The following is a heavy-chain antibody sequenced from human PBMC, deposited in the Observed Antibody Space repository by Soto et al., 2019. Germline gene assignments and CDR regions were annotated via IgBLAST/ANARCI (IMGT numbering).Heavy chain of an antibody. CDR2: IFSNDEK. Sequence: QVTVKESGPVLVKPTETLTLTCTVSGLSLSNDGLGVSWIRQPPGKALEWLAHIFSNDEKSYSTSLKSRLTISKDTSKSQVVLTMTNMDPVDTATYYCASTYTTSWYWFDPWGQGTLVTVSS. CDR1: GLSLSNDGLG. J-gene: IGHJ5*02. V-gene: IGHV2-26*04. D-gene: IGHD6-13*01. CDR3: ASTYTTSWYWFDP.